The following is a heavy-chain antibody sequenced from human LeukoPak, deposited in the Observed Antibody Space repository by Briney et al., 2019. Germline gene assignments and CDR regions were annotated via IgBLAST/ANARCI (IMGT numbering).Heavy chain of an antibody. V-gene: IGHV3-53*01. J-gene: IGHJ3*02. CDR2: IYSAGST. CDR3: ARGRRDCSGDCYVAFDI. CDR1: GGSIRSYY. Sequence: ETLSLTCTVSGGSIRSYYWSWVRQAPGKGLEWVSVIYSAGSTYYADSVKGRFTISRDNSKNSLFLQMHSLRADDTAVYYCARGRRDCSGDCYVAFDIWGQGTMVTVSS. D-gene: IGHD2-21*02.